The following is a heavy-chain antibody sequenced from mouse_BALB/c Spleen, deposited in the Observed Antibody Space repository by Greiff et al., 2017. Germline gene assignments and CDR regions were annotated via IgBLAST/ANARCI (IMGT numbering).Heavy chain of an antibody. Sequence: SGAELVKPGASVKLSCTASGFNIKDTYMHWVKQRPEQGLEWIGRIDPANGNTKYDPKFQGKATITADTSSNTAYLQLSSLTSEDTAVYYCASSYDYDGGFAYWGQGTLVTVSA. D-gene: IGHD2-4*01. V-gene: IGHV14-3*02. CDR3: ASSYDYDGGFAY. J-gene: IGHJ3*01. CDR2: IDPANGNT. CDR1: GFNIKDTY.